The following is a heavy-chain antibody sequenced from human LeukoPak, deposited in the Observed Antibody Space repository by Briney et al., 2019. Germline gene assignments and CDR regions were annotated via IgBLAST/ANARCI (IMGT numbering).Heavy chain of an antibody. Sequence: ASVKVSCKASGYTFTSYGISWVRQAPGQGLEWMGGIIPIFGTANYAQKFQGRVTITADESTSTAYMELSSLRSEDTAVYYCARGGYQLPTYYYGMDVWGQGTTVTVSS. CDR3: ARGGYQLPTYYYGMDV. V-gene: IGHV1-69*13. D-gene: IGHD2-2*01. CDR1: GYTFTSYG. J-gene: IGHJ6*02. CDR2: IIPIFGTA.